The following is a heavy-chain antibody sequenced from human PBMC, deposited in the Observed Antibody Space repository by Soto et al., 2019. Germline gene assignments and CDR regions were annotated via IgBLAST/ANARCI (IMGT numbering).Heavy chain of an antibody. J-gene: IGHJ3*01. Sequence: QVTLKESGPTLVEPTQTLTLTCTFSGFSLSSSGVSVAWIRQPPGKALQWLALIFWDDEKWYSPSLKNRLTITKDTSKNQVVLTMTKVDPVDTGTYFFSQRTGVTVESGFNVWGQGTMVTVSS. CDR2: IFWDDEK. V-gene: IGHV2-5*02. CDR3: SQRTGVTVESGFNV. D-gene: IGHD3-9*01. CDR1: GFSLSSSGVS.